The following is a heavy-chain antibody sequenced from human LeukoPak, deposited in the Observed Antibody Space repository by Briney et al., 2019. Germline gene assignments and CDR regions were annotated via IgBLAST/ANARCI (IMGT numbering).Heavy chain of an antibody. CDR2: IYTSGST. Sequence: SETLSLTCTVSGGSISSYYWSWIRQPAGKGLEWIGRIYTSGSTNYNPSLKSRVTMSVDTSKNQFSLRLSSVTAADTAVYYCARVFGVGGGYYYYYYMDVWGKGTTVTVSS. D-gene: IGHD3-3*01. CDR3: ARVFGVGGGYYYYYYMDV. CDR1: GGSISSYY. J-gene: IGHJ6*03. V-gene: IGHV4-4*07.